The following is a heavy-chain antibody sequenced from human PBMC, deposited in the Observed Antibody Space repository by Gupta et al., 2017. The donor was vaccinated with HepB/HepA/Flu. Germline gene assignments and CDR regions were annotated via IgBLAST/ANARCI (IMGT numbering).Heavy chain of an antibody. Sequence: HVQLQESGPGLVKPSETLSLACTVSGASVSSDHYFWTGIRQSPGKGLECIAYIHHSVGTNYNPSLQSRLSTSVDTSKNQFSLKLRSVTAADTAVYYGATFGGERSDPGGRGTMVTVSS. V-gene: IGHV4-61*01. CDR3: ATFGGERSDP. CDR2: IHHSVGT. D-gene: IGHD2-21*01. J-gene: IGHJ5*02. CDR1: GASVSSDHYF.